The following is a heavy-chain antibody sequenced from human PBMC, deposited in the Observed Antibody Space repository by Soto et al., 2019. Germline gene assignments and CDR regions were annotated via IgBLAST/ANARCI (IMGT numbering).Heavy chain of an antibody. D-gene: IGHD6-13*01. CDR3: ARSVSSWNLIEFDS. J-gene: IGHJ4*02. CDR1: AYTFTNYG. CDR2: ISAYNGNI. V-gene: IGHV1-18*01. Sequence: QVQLVQSGGEVKKPGASVKVSCKASAYTFTNYGISWVRQAPGQGLEWMGWISAYNGNINYAQKFRGRVTMTTDTSTSSAYLEVRSLRSDDTAVYYCARSVSSWNLIEFDSWGQGTLVTVSS.